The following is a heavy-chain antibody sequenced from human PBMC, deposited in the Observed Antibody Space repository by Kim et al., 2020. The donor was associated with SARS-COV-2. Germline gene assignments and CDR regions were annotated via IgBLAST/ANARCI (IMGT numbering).Heavy chain of an antibody. J-gene: IGHJ6*02. CDR3: ARVLGAAAGTYYYYVMDV. CDR2: ISYDGRNK. Sequence: GGSLRLSCAASGFTFSSYGLHWVRQAPGKGLEWVAVISYDGRNKYYADSVKGRFTISRDNSKNTLYLQMNSLRAEDTAVYYCARVLGAAAGTYYYYVMDVWGQGTTVTVSS. D-gene: IGHD6-13*01. V-gene: IGHV3-33*05. CDR1: GFTFSSYG.